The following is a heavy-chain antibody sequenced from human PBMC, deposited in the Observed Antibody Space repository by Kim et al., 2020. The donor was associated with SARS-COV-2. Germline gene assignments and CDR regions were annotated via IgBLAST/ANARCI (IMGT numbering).Heavy chain of an antibody. V-gene: IGHV3-7*03. CDR2: IKQDGSEK. Sequence: GGSLRLSCAASGFTFSSYWMSWVRQAPGKGLEWVANIKQDGSEKYYVDSVKGRFTISRDNAKNSLYLQMNSLRAEDTAVYYCARVPYSMVRGRLYYYYYGMDVWGQGTTVTVSS. D-gene: IGHD3-10*01. J-gene: IGHJ6*02. CDR3: ARVPYSMVRGRLYYYYYGMDV. CDR1: GFTFSSYW.